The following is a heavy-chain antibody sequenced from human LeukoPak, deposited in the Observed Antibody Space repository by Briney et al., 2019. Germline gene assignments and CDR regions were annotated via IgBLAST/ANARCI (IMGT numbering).Heavy chain of an antibody. D-gene: IGHD6-19*01. CDR1: GGSISSYY. CDR2: IYYSGST. CDR3: ARGQRDSSGWSSEWYFDY. Sequence: SSETLSLTCTVSGGSISSYYWSWIRQPPGKGLEWIGYIYYSGSTNYNPSLKSRVTISVDTSKNQFSLKLSSVTAADTAVYYCARGQRDSSGWSSEWYFDYWGQGTLVTVSS. V-gene: IGHV4-59*01. J-gene: IGHJ4*02.